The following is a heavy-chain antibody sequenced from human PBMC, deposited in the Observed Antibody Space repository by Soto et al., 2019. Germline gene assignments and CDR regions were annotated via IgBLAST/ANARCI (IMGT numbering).Heavy chain of an antibody. Sequence: VGSLRLSCAASGFTFSNYAMNWVRQAPGKGLEWVSGISDSGHDTFYADSVKGRFTISRDNSKSTLYLQLSSLRAEDTAIYYCAKGRCATCYFADYWGQGSLVTVPQ. CDR3: AKGRCATCYFADY. J-gene: IGHJ4*02. CDR2: ISDSGHDT. CDR1: GFTFSNYA. D-gene: IGHD2-21*01. V-gene: IGHV3-23*01.